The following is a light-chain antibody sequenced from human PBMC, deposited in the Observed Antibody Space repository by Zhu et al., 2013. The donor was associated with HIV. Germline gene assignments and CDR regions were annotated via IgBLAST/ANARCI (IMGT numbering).Light chain of an antibody. CDR2: GVS. J-gene: IGKJ5*01. V-gene: IGKV3-15*01. Sequence: EIVMTQSPATLSVSPGERATLSCRASQSVSSNLAWYQQKPGRAPRLLIYGVSTRATGVPARFSGSGSGTEFTLTITSLQSEDFAVYYCQQYNNWPITFGQGTRLEIK. CDR1: QSVSSN. CDR3: QQYNNWPIT.